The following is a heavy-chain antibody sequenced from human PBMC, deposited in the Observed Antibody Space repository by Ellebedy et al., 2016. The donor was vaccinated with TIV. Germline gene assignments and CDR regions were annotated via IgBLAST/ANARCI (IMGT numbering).Heavy chain of an antibody. CDR1: GYTFSAYY. CDR2: INPKSGGT. V-gene: IGHV1-2*02. J-gene: IGHJ4*02. CDR3: ARDFDYGDYYYFDY. D-gene: IGHD4-17*01. Sequence: AASVKVSCKAFGYTFSAYYIHWVRQAPGQGLEWMGWINPKSGGTNYAQKFQGRVTMTRDTSISTAYMELSRLRSDDTAVYYCARDFDYGDYYYFDYWGQGTLVTVSS.